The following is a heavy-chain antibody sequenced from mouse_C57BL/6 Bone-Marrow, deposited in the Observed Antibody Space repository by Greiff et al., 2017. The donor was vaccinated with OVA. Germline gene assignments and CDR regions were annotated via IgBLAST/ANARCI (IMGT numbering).Heavy chain of an antibody. D-gene: IGHD2-3*01. CDR1: GYTFTSYW. V-gene: IGHV1-59*01. CDR2: IDPSDSYT. CDR3: AKVDGYYPDN. J-gene: IGHJ2*01. Sequence: LQQPGAELVRPGTSVKLSCKASGYTFTSYWMHWVKQRPGQGLEWIGVIDPSDSYTNYNQKFKGKATLTVDTSSSTAYMQLSSLTSEDSAVYYCAKVDGYYPDNWGQGTTLTVSS.